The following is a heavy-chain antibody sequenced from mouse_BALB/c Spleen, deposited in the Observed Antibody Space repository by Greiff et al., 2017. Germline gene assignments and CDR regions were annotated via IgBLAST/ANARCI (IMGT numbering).Heavy chain of an antibody. CDR2: IYPYNGGT. V-gene: IGHV1S29*02. J-gene: IGHJ4*01. Sequence: EVKLMESGPELVKPGASVKISCKASGYTFTDYNMHWVKQSHGKSLEWIGYIYPYNGGTGYNQKFKSKATLTVDNSSSTAYMELRSLTSEDSAVYYCARGYGNYEDAMDYWGQGTSVTVSS. CDR3: ARGYGNYEDAMDY. CDR1: GYTFTDYN. D-gene: IGHD2-10*02.